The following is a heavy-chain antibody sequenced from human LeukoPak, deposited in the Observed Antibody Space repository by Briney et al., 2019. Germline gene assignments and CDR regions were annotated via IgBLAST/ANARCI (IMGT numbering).Heavy chain of an antibody. V-gene: IGHV1-18*01. CDR3: ARDRTDHVDTAMVSGDY. D-gene: IGHD5-18*01. Sequence: ASVKVSCKASGYTFTSCGISWVRQAPGQGLEWMGWISAYNGNTNYAQKLQGRVTMTTDTSTSTAYMELRSLRSDDTAVYYCARDRTDHVDTAMVSGDYWGQGTLVTVSS. CDR1: GYTFTSCG. J-gene: IGHJ4*02. CDR2: ISAYNGNT.